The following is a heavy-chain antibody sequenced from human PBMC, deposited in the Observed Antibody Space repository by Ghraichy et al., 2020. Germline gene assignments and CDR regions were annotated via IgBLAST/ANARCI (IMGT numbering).Heavy chain of an antibody. V-gene: IGHV3-7*01. CDR3: AREVIGWYYGMDV. J-gene: IGHJ6*02. CDR1: GFTFSGYW. D-gene: IGHD6-19*01. CDR2: IKKDGSDK. Sequence: GGSLRLSCAASGFTFSGYWMTWVRQAPGKGLEWVANIKKDGSDKYYVDSVKGRFTISRDNAKNSLYLQMNSLRAEDTAVYYCAREVIGWYYGMDVWGQGTTVTVSS.